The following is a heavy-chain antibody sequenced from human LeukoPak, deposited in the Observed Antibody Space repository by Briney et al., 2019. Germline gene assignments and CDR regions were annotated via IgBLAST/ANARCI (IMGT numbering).Heavy chain of an antibody. CDR2: IKQDGSEK. CDR3: ARIQRYCSGGSCYSDYGMDV. J-gene: IGHJ6*02. D-gene: IGHD2-15*01. CDR1: GSTFSSYW. V-gene: IGHV3-7*01. Sequence: GGSLRLSCAASGSTFSSYWMSWVRQAPGKGLEWVANIKQDGSEKYYVDSVKGRFTISRDNAKNSLYLQMNSLRAEDTAVYYCARIQRYCSGGSCYSDYGMDVWGQGTTVTVSS.